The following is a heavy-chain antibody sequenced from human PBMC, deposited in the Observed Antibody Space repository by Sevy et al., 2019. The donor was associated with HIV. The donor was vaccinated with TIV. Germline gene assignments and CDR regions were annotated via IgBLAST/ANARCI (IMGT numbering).Heavy chain of an antibody. Sequence: ASVKVSCKASGGTFSSYAISWVRQAPGQGLEWMGGIIPIFGTANYAQKFQGRVTITADKSTSTAYMELSSLRSEDTAVYYCAREVGYSSSWSLVITGYYYYMDVWGKGTTVTVSS. CDR2: IIPIFGTA. J-gene: IGHJ6*03. V-gene: IGHV1-69*06. CDR3: AREVGYSSSWSLVITGYYYYMDV. CDR1: GGTFSSYA. D-gene: IGHD6-13*01.